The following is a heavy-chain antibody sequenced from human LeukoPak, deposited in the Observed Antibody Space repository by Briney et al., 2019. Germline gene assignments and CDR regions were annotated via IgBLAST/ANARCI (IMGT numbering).Heavy chain of an antibody. CDR3: ARDIVTIFGVVTNGMDV. Sequence: SETLSLTCTVSGGSISSGGYYWSWIRQHAGKGLEWIGYFYCSGGTNYNPSLKSRVSISVDTSKNQFSLKLSSVTAADTAVYYRARDIVTIFGVVTNGMDVWGQGTTVTVS. CDR2: FYCSGGT. D-gene: IGHD3-3*01. V-gene: IGHV4-30-4*08. J-gene: IGHJ6*02. CDR1: GGSISSGGYY.